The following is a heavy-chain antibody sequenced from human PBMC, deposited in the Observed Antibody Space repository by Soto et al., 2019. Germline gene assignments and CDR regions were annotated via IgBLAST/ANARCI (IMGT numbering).Heavy chain of an antibody. CDR2: IYWDNDK. J-gene: IGHJ3*02. CDR1: GFSLSTSGVG. D-gene: IGHD2-2*01. CDR3: AHTFIIVLPSVTRDDFDI. Sequence: QITLKESGPTLVKPTQTLTLTCTFSGFSLSTSGVGVGWIRQPPGKALECLALIYWDNDKRYSPSLKSRLTITKATTKHQVDLTMTTSDPVATGTYYSAHTFIIVLPSVTRDDFDIWGQGTMVTVSS. V-gene: IGHV2-5*02.